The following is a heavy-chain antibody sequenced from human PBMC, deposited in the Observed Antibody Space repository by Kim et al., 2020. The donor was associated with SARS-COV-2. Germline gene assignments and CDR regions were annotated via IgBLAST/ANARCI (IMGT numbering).Heavy chain of an antibody. J-gene: IGHJ6*03. Sequence: GGSLRLSCAASGFTFSSYSMNWVRQAPGKGLEWVSSISSSSSYIYYADSVKGRFTISRDNAKNSLYLQMNSLRAEDTAVYYCARVGFLDIVATISVPWGGDYYYYYMDVWGKGTTVTVSS. D-gene: IGHD5-12*01. CDR2: ISSSSSYI. CDR1: GFTFSSYS. CDR3: ARVGFLDIVATISVPWGGDYYYYYMDV. V-gene: IGHV3-21*01.